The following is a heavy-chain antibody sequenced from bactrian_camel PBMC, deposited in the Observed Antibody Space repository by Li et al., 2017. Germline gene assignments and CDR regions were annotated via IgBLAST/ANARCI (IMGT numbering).Heavy chain of an antibody. CDR1: GFVYTTYC. D-gene: IGHD7*01. J-gene: IGHJ4*01. CDR2: IYAGDGST. V-gene: IGHV3S1*01. CDR3: VADPSVFPVCVIGVMRTDY. Sequence: HVQLVESGGGSVQAGGSLRLSCARSGFVYTTYCISWFRQHPGKEREGVAAIYAGDGSTYYADSMQGRFTISQDNAKNTLYLQMNSLKPEDTALYYCVADPSVFPVCVIGVMRTDYRGQGTQVTVS.